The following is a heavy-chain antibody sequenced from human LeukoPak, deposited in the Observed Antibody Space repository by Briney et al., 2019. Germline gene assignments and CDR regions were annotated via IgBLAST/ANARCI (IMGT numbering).Heavy chain of an antibody. J-gene: IGHJ4*02. CDR3: ASNYYGSSGYYR. Sequence: PGGSLRLSCAASGFTFSSYSMNWVRQAPGKGLEWVSYISSSSSTIYYADSVKGRFTISRDNAKNSLYLQMNSLRDEDTAVYYCASNYYGSSGYYRWGQGTLVTVSS. D-gene: IGHD3-22*01. V-gene: IGHV3-48*02. CDR2: ISSSSSTI. CDR1: GFTFSSYS.